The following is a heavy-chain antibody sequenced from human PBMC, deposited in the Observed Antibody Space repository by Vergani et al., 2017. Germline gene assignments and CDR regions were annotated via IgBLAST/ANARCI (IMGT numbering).Heavy chain of an antibody. Sequence: QVQLVQSGAEVKKPGSSVKVSCKASGGTFSSYAISWVRQAPGQGLEWMGRIIPIFGTANYAQKFQGRVMITADESTSTAYMELSSLRSEDTAVYYCARDSPPDILXVPAAPYYYYGMYVWGQGTTVTVSS. CDR2: IIPIFGTA. D-gene: IGHD2-2*01. J-gene: IGHJ6*02. V-gene: IGHV1-69*13. CDR3: ARDSPPDILXVPAAPYYYYGMYV. CDR1: GGTFSSYA.